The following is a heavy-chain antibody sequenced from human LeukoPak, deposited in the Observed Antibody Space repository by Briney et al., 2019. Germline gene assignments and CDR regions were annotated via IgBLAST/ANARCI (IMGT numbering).Heavy chain of an antibody. D-gene: IGHD5-18*01. CDR2: ISHTGHHK. CDR1: GFTISWFG. V-gene: IGHV3-30*12. J-gene: IGHJ4*02. Sequence: GRSLRVSCAASGFTISWFGMHWVRQAPGMGLEWVAAISHTGHHKSYADSVRGRFTISRDNSKNTLYLQMNSLRAEDTAVYYCAKDVGYSYGYYDYWGQGTLVTVSS. CDR3: AKDVGYSYGYYDY.